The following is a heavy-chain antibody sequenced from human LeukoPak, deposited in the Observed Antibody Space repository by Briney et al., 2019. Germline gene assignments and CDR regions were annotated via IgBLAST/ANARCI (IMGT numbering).Heavy chain of an antibody. V-gene: IGHV4-31*03. CDR3: ARGDYDSSGYYSPYNWFDP. CDR2: IYYSGST. CDR1: GGSISSGGYY. J-gene: IGHJ5*02. D-gene: IGHD3-22*01. Sequence: MTSQTLSLTCTVSGGSISSGGYYWSWIRQLPGKGLEWIGYIYYSGSTYYNPSLKSRVTISVDTSKNQFSLKLSSVTAADTAVYYCARGDYDSSGYYSPYNWFDPWGQGTLVTVSS.